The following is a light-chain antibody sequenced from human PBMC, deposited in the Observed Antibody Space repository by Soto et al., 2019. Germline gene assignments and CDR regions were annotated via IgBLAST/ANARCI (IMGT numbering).Light chain of an antibody. CDR3: QQYVSSPWA. CDR1: QSVRSSF. V-gene: IGKV3-20*01. J-gene: IGKJ1*01. Sequence: IESELSPGTRSLAPGQSGTLWTSPSQSVRSSFLAWYQQKAGQAPRLLIYGASRMATGIPDRFSGSGSGTDFTLAISRLEPEDFAVYYCQQYVSSPWAFGQGTNV. CDR2: GAS.